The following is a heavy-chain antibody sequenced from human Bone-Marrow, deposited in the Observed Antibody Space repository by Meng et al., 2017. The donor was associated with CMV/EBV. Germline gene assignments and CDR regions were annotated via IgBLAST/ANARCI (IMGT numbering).Heavy chain of an antibody. D-gene: IGHD2-2*01. Sequence: GESLKISCAASGFTFSSYGMHWVRQAPGKGLEWVAFIRYDGSNKYYADSVKGRFTISRDNSKNTLYLQMNSLRAEDTAVYYCAKDPGMRYCSSTSCYGYYYYGMDVWGQGTTVTVSS. J-gene: IGHJ6*01. V-gene: IGHV3-30*02. CDR2: IRYDGSNK. CDR1: GFTFSSYG. CDR3: AKDPGMRYCSSTSCYGYYYYGMDV.